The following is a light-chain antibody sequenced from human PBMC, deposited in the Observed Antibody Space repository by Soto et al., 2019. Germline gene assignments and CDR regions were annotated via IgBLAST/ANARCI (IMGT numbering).Light chain of an antibody. CDR1: SSDVGGYNY. V-gene: IGLV2-14*01. CDR2: DVS. CDR3: SSYTSSSTFVV. J-gene: IGLJ2*01. Sequence: QSALTQPASVSGSPGQSITISCTGTSSDVGGYNYVSWYQQHPGKAPKLMIYDVSNRPSGVSNRFSGSKSGNTASLTISGLLAEDVAVYYFSSYTSSSTFVVFGGGTKVTVL.